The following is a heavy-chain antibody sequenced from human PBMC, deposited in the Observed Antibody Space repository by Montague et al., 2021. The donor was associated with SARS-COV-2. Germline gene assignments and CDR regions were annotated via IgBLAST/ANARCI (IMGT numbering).Heavy chain of an antibody. CDR2: IRQSGRT. CDR1: GGSFGDDH. J-gene: IGHJ4*02. D-gene: IGHD3-22*01. Sequence: SETLSLTCAVYGGSFGDDHWSWIRQPPGKGLEWIGNIRQSGRTNYNPSPKSRVTISVDTSKNQFSLKLTSVTAADTGLYFCARGHLSVSMIVVVFTSASYYCDYWGQGAQVTVSS. CDR3: ARGHLSVSMIVVVFTSASYYCDY. V-gene: IGHV4-34*01.